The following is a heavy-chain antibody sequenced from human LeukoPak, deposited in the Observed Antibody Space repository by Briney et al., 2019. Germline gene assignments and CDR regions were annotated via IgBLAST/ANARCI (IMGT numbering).Heavy chain of an antibody. V-gene: IGHV1-2*02. CDR3: ARGYHNYVPYYFDY. J-gene: IGHJ4*02. Sequence: ASVKVSCKASGYTFTGYYMHWVRQAPGQGLEWMGWINPNSGGTNYAQKFQGRVTMTRDTSISTAYMELSRLRSGDTAVYYCARGYHNYVPYYFDYWGQGTLVTVSS. CDR1: GYTFTGYY. D-gene: IGHD3-10*02. CDR2: INPNSGGT.